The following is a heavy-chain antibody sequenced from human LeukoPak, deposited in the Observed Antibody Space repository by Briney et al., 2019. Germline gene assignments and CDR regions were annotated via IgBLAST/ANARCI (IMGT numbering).Heavy chain of an antibody. CDR1: GGSISSGGYY. V-gene: IGHV4-31*03. Sequence: SEALSLTCTVSGGSISSGGYYWSWIRQHPGKGLEWIGYIYYSGSTYYNPSLKSRVTISVDTSKNQFSLKLSSVTAADTAVYYCARVKRLRLDYWGQGTLVTVSS. CDR2: IYYSGST. D-gene: IGHD5-12*01. J-gene: IGHJ4*02. CDR3: ARVKRLRLDY.